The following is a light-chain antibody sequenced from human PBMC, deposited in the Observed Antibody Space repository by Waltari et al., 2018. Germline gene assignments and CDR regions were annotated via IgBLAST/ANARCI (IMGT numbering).Light chain of an antibody. J-gene: IGKJ4*01. V-gene: IGKV2-28*01. CDR3: IQTLQTPLT. Sequence: DIVVTQSPLSLPVTPGAPASISCRSSQSLLYSNGYNYLDWYLQKPGQSPQLLIYLGSNRASGVPDRFSGSGSGTDFTLKISRVEAEDVGVYYCIQTLQTPLTFGGGTKVEIK. CDR2: LGS. CDR1: QSLLYSNGYNY.